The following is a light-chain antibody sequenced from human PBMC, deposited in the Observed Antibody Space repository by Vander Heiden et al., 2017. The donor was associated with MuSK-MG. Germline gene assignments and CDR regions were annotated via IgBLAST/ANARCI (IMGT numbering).Light chain of an antibody. CDR3: QQDDSTPWT. Sequence: DIVMTHSPDSLAVSLGERASINCKSSQSVLYRSNNKNYLDWYQQKPGQPPKLLIYWASTRESGVPDRFSGSGSGTDFTLTISSLQAEDVAVYYCQQDDSTPWTFGQGTKVEIK. CDR2: WAS. CDR1: QSVLYRSNNKNY. J-gene: IGKJ1*01. V-gene: IGKV4-1*01.